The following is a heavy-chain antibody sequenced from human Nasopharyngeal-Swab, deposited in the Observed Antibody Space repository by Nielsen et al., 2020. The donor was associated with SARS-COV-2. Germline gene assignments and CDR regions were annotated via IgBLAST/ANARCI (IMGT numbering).Heavy chain of an antibody. J-gene: IGHJ3*02. D-gene: IGHD6-19*01. CDR2: ISYDGSIQ. CDR1: GFTFSSFG. Sequence: GESLKISCAASGFTFSSFGMHWVRQAPGKGLEWVAFISYDGSIQYYADSVKDRFTISRDNSKNTLYLQMNSLRPEDTAVYYCARGAVAGPNAFDNWGQGTMVIVSS. CDR3: ARGAVAGPNAFDN. V-gene: IGHV3-30*03.